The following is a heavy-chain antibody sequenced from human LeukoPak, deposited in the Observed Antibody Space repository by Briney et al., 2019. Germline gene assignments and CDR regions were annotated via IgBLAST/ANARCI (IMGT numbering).Heavy chain of an antibody. D-gene: IGHD3-22*01. CDR3: ASSPDYYDSSGRHYYYYGMDV. Sequence: ASVKVSCKASEYTFTSYDFNWVRQATGQRPEWMGWMSPNSGDTGYAQKFQDRVTMTRNTSISTAYMELSSLRSDDTAVYYCASSPDYYDSSGRHYYYYGMDVWGQGTTVTVSS. J-gene: IGHJ6*02. CDR1: EYTFTSYD. CDR2: MSPNSGDT. V-gene: IGHV1-8*01.